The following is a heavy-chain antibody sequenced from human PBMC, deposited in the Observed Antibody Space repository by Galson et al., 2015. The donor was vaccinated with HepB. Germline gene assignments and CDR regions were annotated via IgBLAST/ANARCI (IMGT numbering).Heavy chain of an antibody. J-gene: IGHJ6*03. CDR2: TSQDGSNT. CDR1: GFSFSDYI. V-gene: IGHV3-30-3*01. CDR3: ARDPALFFNHYMAV. D-gene: IGHD2-2*01. Sequence: SLRISCATSGFSFSDYIMHWVRQGPGKGLEWVASTSQDGSNTNYADSVAGRFIISGDISKNTVYLEMHSLRVEDTAVYYCARDPALFFNHYMAVWGKGTTVTVSS.